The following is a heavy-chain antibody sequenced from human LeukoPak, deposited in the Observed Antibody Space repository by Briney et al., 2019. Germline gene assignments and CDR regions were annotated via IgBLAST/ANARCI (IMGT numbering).Heavy chain of an antibody. CDR1: GGTFSSYA. CDR3: AGYNWNLRYFDY. Sequence: ASVKVSCKASGGTFSSYAIRWVRQAPGQGLEWMGRIIPILGIANYAQKFQGRVTITADKSTSTAYMELSSLRSEDTAVYYCAGYNWNLRYFDYWGQGTLVTVSS. J-gene: IGHJ4*02. D-gene: IGHD1-7*01. CDR2: IIPILGIA. V-gene: IGHV1-69*04.